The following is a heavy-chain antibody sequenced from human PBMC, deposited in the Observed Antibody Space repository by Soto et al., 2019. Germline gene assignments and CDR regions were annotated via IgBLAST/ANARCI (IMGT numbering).Heavy chain of an antibody. D-gene: IGHD2-21*01. CDR3: ARLWSRSRQGFDP. CDR2: IYYSGSI. J-gene: IGHJ5*02. V-gene: IGHV4-31*03. Sequence: QVQLQESGPGLVKPSQTLSLTCTVSGGSISSGDYYWSWIRQHPGKGLEWIGYIYYSGSIYYNPSIKSRVTISVDTSQNQFSLTLSSVTAADTAVYYCARLWSRSRQGFDPWGQGTLVTVSS. CDR1: GGSISSGDYY.